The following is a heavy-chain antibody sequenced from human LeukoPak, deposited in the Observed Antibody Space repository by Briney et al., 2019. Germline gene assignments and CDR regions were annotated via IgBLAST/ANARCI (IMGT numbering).Heavy chain of an antibody. V-gene: IGHV3-7*01. Sequence: GGSLRLSCAASGFTFSSYWMSWVRQAPGKGLEWVANIKQDGSEKYYVDSVKGRFTISRDNAKNSLYLQMNSLRAEDTAVYYCARDGDCGDDCFVPMTYYFDYWGQGTLVTVSS. J-gene: IGHJ4*02. CDR1: GFTFSSYW. CDR2: IKQDGSEK. D-gene: IGHD2-21*02. CDR3: ARDGDCGDDCFVPMTYYFDY.